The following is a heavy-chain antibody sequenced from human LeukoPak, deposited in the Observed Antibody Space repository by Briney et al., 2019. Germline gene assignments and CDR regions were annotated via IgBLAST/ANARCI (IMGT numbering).Heavy chain of an antibody. Sequence: ASVKVSCKVSGYTLTELSMHWVRQAPGKGLEWMGGFDPEGGETIYAQKFQGRVTMTEDTSTDTAYMELSSLRSEDTAVYYCATAFQVAATYDYWGQGTLVTVSS. CDR3: ATAFQVAATYDY. CDR2: FDPEGGET. D-gene: IGHD2-15*01. J-gene: IGHJ4*02. V-gene: IGHV1-24*01. CDR1: GYTLTELS.